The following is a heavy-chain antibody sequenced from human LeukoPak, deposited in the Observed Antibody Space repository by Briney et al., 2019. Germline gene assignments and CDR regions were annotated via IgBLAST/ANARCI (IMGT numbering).Heavy chain of an antibody. CDR2: IYYSGST. CDR3: AREYYDFWSGSNFLGYMDV. Sequence: SETLSLTCTVSGGSISSYYWSWIRQPPGKGLEWIGYIYYSGSTNYNPSLKSRVTISVDTSKNQFSLKLSSVTAADTAVYYCAREYYDFWSGSNFLGYMDVWGKGTTVTVSS. J-gene: IGHJ6*03. D-gene: IGHD3-3*01. V-gene: IGHV4-59*01. CDR1: GGSISSYY.